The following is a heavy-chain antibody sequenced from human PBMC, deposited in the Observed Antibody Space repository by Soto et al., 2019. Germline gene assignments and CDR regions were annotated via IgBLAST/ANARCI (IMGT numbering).Heavy chain of an antibody. CDR2: IRSDWSSL. V-gene: IGHV3-48*02. CDR3: AREGSSGAWDSYCYYYYGLDV. CDR1: GFAFSTYS. J-gene: IGHJ6*02. D-gene: IGHD3-10*01. Sequence: LGGSLRLSCAASGFAFSTYSMNWVRQAPGKGLEWISYIRSDWSSLYYADSVNGRFTISIDNPENSVYLQMNSLGDEDTAIDYCAREGSSGAWDSYCYYYYGLDVWGQGTTVPVSS.